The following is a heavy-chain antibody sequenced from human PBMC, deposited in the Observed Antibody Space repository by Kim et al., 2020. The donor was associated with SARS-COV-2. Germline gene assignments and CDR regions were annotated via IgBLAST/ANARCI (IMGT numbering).Heavy chain of an antibody. CDR3: ARDLSPYYYDSSPPGGY. V-gene: IGHV3-48*03. J-gene: IGHJ4*02. D-gene: IGHD3-22*01. CDR1: GFTFSSYE. CDR2: ISSSGSTI. Sequence: GGSLRLSCAASGFTFSSYEMNWVRQAPGKGLEWVSYISSSGSTIYYADSVKGRFTISRDNAKNSLYLQMNSLRAEDTAVYYCARDLSPYYYDSSPPGGYWGQGTLVTVSS.